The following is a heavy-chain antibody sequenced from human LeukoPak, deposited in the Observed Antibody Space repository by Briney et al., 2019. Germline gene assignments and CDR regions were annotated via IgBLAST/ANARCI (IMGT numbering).Heavy chain of an antibody. V-gene: IGHV3-15*01. CDR3: TTDLYSSGWVDY. CDR2: IKSKTDGGTT. J-gene: IGHJ4*02. Sequence: GGSLRLSCAASGFTFSNAWMSWVRQAPGKGLEWVGRIKSKTDGGTTDYAAPVKGRFTISRDDSKNTLYLQMNSLKTEDTAVYYCTTDLYSSGWVDYWGQGTLVTVSS. CDR1: GFTFSNAW. D-gene: IGHD6-19*01.